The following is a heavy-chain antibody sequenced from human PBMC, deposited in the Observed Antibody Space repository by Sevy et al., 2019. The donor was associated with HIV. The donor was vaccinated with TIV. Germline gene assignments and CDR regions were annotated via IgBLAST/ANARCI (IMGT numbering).Heavy chain of an antibody. CDR1: GFTFSNYW. V-gene: IGHV3-7*01. J-gene: IGHJ4*02. Sequence: GGSLRLSCAASGFTFSNYWMTWVRQAPGKGLEWVANIKQDGSEKYYVDSMKGRFTISRDNAKNSLYLQMNSLRAEDTAVYYCARKMELLVPDYWGQGTLVTVSS. D-gene: IGHD2-21*02. CDR2: IKQDGSEK. CDR3: ARKMELLVPDY.